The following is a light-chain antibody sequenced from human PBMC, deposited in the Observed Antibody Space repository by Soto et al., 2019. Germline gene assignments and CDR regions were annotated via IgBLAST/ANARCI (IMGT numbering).Light chain of an antibody. V-gene: IGKV3-15*01. J-gene: IGKJ1*01. CDR1: QSVRSH. CDR2: GES. CDR3: QQYGRSPKT. Sequence: ERVMTQSPATLSLSPGDRATLSCRASQSVRSHLAWFQQKPGQPPRLLIFGESTRATGVPARFSGSGSGTEFTLTISGLQPDDFATYYCQQYGRSPKTFGQGTKVDI.